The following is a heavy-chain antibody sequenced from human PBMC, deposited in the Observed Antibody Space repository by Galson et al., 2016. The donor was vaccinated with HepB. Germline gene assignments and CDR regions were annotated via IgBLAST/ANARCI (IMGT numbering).Heavy chain of an antibody. CDR1: GGSFSGYY. V-gene: IGHV4-34*01. CDR2: INLSGNT. CDR3: ARVQKGVVVTWYYYCVDV. J-gene: IGHJ6*03. Sequence: SETLSLTCAVYGGSFSGYYWNWIRQPPGKGLEWIGEINLSGNTNYNPSLKSRVTISLDTSKKRFSLKLSSVTAADTAIYYCARVQKGVVVTWYYYCVDVWGKGTTVTVSS. D-gene: IGHD2-2*01.